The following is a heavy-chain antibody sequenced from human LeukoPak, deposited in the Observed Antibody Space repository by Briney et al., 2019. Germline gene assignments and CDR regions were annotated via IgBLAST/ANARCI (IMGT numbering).Heavy chain of an antibody. J-gene: IGHJ4*02. CDR2: ISYDGSNK. Sequence: PGGSLRLSCAASGFTFSSYAMHWVRQAPGKGLEWVAVISYDGSNKYYADSVEGRFTISRDTSKNTLYLQVNTLRAEDTAVYYCARMRCSGGGCYEFDYWGQGTLVTVSS. D-gene: IGHD2-15*01. CDR1: GFTFSSYA. V-gene: IGHV3-30*04. CDR3: ARMRCSGGGCYEFDY.